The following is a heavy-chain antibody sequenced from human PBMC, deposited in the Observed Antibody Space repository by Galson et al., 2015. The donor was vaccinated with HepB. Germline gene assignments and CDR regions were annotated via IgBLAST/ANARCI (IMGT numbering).Heavy chain of an antibody. Sequence: SLRLSCAASGFSFSSYSMNWVRQAPGKGLEWVSYISSSGTTRYYADSVEGRFTISRDNAKNSLYLQMNSLRVEDTAVYYCARAGYYYSSRHCDYWGQGTLVTASS. CDR1: GFSFSSYS. V-gene: IGHV3-48*01. CDR3: ARAGYYYSSRHCDY. D-gene: IGHD3-22*01. CDR2: ISSSGTTR. J-gene: IGHJ4*02.